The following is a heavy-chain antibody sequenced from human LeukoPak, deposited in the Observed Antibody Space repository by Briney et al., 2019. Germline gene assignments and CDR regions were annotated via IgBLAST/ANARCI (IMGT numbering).Heavy chain of an antibody. CDR2: IYYSGNT. D-gene: IGHD5-24*01. V-gene: IGHV4-59*01. CDR1: GGSFSGYY. CDR3: ATAMAGYGFRAFEI. Sequence: KPSETLSLTCAVYGGSFSGYYWNWIRQPPGKGLEWIGYIYYSGNTNSNPSLKSRVTISVDTSKSQFSLKMSSMTAADTAVYYCATAMAGYGFRAFEIWGQGTLITVSS. J-gene: IGHJ3*02.